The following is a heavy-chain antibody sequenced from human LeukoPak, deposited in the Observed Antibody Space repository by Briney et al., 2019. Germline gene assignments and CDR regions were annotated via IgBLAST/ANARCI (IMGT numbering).Heavy chain of an antibody. J-gene: IGHJ4*02. CDR3: ARDSFRYSSRGYFDY. D-gene: IGHD6-13*01. V-gene: IGHV3-30-3*01. CDR1: GFTFSSYA. CDR2: ISYDGSNK. Sequence: GGSLRLSCAASGFTFSSYAMHWVRQAPGKGLEWVAVISYDGSNKYYADSVKGRFTISRDNSKNTLYLQMNSLRAEDTAVYYCARDSFRYSSRGYFDYWGQGTLVTVSS.